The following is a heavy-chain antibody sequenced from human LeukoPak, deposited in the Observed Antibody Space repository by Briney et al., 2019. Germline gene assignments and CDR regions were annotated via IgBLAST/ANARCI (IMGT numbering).Heavy chain of an antibody. Sequence: PSETLSLTCTVSGGSISSHYYWIWIRQPPGKGLEWIGSIYYSGSTYYNPSLKSRVTISVDTSKNQFSLKLSSLTAAETAVYYCARQYGSGSAYTPVVDSWGQGTLVTVSS. CDR2: IYYSGST. V-gene: IGHV4-39*01. J-gene: IGHJ4*02. CDR3: ARQYGSGSAYTPVVDS. D-gene: IGHD3-10*01. CDR1: GGSISSHYY.